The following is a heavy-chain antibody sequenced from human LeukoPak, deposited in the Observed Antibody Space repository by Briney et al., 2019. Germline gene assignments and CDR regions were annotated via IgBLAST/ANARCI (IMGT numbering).Heavy chain of an antibody. CDR1: GFTFSSYD. CDR3: ARGGSGIRALDY. Sequence: PGGSLRLSCAASGFTFSSYDMHWVHQATGKGLEWVSAIGTAGDTYYPGSVKGRFTISRENAKNSLYLQMNSLRAGDTAVYYCARGGSGIRALDYWGQGTLVTVSS. J-gene: IGHJ4*02. CDR2: IGTAGDT. V-gene: IGHV3-13*01. D-gene: IGHD3-10*01.